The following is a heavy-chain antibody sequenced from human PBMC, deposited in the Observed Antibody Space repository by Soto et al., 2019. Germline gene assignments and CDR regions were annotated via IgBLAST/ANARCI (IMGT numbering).Heavy chain of an antibody. Sequence: GESLKISCAASGFTFSSYWMSWVRQAPGKGLEWVANIKQDGSEKYYVDSVKGRFTISRDNAKNSLYLQMNSLRAEDTAVYYCARELGTESCIDYWGQGTLVTVSS. CDR3: ARELGTESCIDY. V-gene: IGHV3-7*04. CDR2: IKQDGSEK. D-gene: IGHD2-8*01. J-gene: IGHJ4*02. CDR1: GFTFSSYW.